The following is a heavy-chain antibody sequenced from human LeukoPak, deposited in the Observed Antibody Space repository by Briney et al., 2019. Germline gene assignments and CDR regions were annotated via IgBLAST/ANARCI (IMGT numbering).Heavy chain of an antibody. CDR2: ISYDGSNK. CDR1: GFTFSSYA. V-gene: IGHV3-30-3*01. CDR3: ASRVPKGDIVVVPAAIPVSGRGIEYFQH. J-gene: IGHJ1*01. Sequence: PGRSLRLSCAASGFTFSSYAMHWVRQAPGKGLEWVAVISYDGSNKYYADSVKGRFTISRDNSKNTLYLQMNSLRAEDTAVYYCASRVPKGDIVVVPAAIPVSGRGIEYFQHWGQGTLVTVSS. D-gene: IGHD2-2*02.